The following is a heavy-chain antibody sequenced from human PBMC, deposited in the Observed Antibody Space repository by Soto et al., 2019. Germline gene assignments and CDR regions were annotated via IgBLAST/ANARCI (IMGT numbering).Heavy chain of an antibody. J-gene: IGHJ6*02. CDR2: ISSSSSYI. V-gene: IGHV3-21*01. D-gene: IGHD4-17*01. CDR3: ARNSDYGDLDYYYGMDV. Sequence: VQLVESGGGLVKPGGSLRLSCAASGFTFSSYSMNWVRQAPGKGLEWVSSISSSSSYIYYADSVKGRFTISRDNAKNSLYLQMNSLRAEDTAVYYCARNSDYGDLDYYYGMDVWGQGTTVTVSS. CDR1: GFTFSSYS.